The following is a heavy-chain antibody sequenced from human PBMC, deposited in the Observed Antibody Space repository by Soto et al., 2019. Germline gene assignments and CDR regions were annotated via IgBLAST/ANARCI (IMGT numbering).Heavy chain of an antibody. V-gene: IGHV1-18*01. D-gene: IGHD6-13*01. Sequence: QVQLKQSGPEVRKPGASVRVSCKASGYIFTNFGISWVRQAPGQGLEWMGWISGYNDNTHYAQKLQGRVSMTTDTSTGTAYMDLRSLRSEDTAIYYCVRDSSRWFYYYYGMDVWGQGTTVTVSS. CDR1: GYIFTNFG. CDR2: ISGYNDNT. J-gene: IGHJ6*02. CDR3: VRDSSRWFYYYYGMDV.